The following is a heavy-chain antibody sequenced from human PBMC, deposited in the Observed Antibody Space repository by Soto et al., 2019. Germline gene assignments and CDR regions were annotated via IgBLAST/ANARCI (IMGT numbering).Heavy chain of an antibody. Sequence: QVQLVQSGAEVKKPGASVKVSCKASGYTFTGYYMHWVRQAPGQGLEWMGWINPNSGGTNYAQKFHGWVTMTRDTSISTAYMELSRLRSDDTAVYYCARGDYDFWSGYFYFQHWGQGTLVTVSS. CDR2: INPNSGGT. V-gene: IGHV1-2*04. CDR1: GYTFTGYY. D-gene: IGHD3-3*01. CDR3: ARGDYDFWSGYFYFQH. J-gene: IGHJ1*01.